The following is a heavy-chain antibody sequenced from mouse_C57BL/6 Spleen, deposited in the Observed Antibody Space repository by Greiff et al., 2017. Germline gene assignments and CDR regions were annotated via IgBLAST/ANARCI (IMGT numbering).Heavy chain of an antibody. D-gene: IGHD1-1*01. CDR2: INYDGSST. CDR1: GFTFSDYY. Sequence: DVQLVASEGGLVQPGSSMKLSCTASGFTFSDYYMAWVRQVPEKGLEWVANINYDGSSTFYLDSLKSRFIISRDNAKNILYLQMSRLKSEDTATYYCARSYGSSFYWYFDVWGTGTTVTGSS. V-gene: IGHV5-16*01. J-gene: IGHJ1*03. CDR3: ARSYGSSFYWYFDV.